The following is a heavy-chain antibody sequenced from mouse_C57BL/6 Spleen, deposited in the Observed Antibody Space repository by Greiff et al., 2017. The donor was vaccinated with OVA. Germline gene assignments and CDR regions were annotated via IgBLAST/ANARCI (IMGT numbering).Heavy chain of an antibody. D-gene: IGHD2-4*01. CDR1: GYTFTNYL. Sequence: QVQLQQPGAELVMPGASVKLSCKASGYTFTNYLIEWVKQRPGQGLEWIGVINPGSGGTNYNEKFKGKATLTADKSSSTAYMQLSSLTSEDSAVYFCARERDDYDGFDVWGTGTTVTVSS. J-gene: IGHJ1*03. CDR2: INPGSGGT. V-gene: IGHV1-54*01. CDR3: ARERDDYDGFDV.